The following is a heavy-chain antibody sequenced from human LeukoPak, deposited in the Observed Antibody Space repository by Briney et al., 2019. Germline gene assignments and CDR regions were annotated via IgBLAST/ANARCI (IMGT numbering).Heavy chain of an antibody. CDR1: GDSISSSSYY. Sequence: SETLSLTCTVSGDSISSSSYYWGWIRQPPGKGLEWIGSIYYSGSTYYNPSLKSRVTISVDTSKNQFSLKLSSVTAADTAVYYCARHAGIYYDSSGYFLEWGQGTLVTVSS. CDR2: IYYSGST. J-gene: IGHJ4*02. CDR3: ARHAGIYYDSSGYFLE. D-gene: IGHD3-22*01. V-gene: IGHV4-39*01.